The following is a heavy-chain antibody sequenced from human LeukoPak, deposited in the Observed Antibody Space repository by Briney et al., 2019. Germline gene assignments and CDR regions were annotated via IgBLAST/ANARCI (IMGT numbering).Heavy chain of an antibody. D-gene: IGHD3-10*01. V-gene: IGHV3-30-3*01. CDR1: GFTFSSYA. CDR3: ARENSRDSGSGFDY. CDR2: ISYDGSNK. Sequence: GGSLRLSCAASGFTFSSYAMHWVRQAPGKGLEWVAVISYDGSNKYYADSVKGRFTISRDNSKNTLYLQMNSLRAEDTAVYYCARENSRDSGSGFDYWGQGTLVTVSS. J-gene: IGHJ4*02.